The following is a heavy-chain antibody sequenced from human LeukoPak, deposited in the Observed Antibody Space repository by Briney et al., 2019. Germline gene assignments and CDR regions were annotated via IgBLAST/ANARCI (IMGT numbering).Heavy chain of an antibody. CDR3: ARVWSYSPDY. J-gene: IGHJ4*02. CDR2: ISSSGSTI. CDR1: GFTFSSYE. D-gene: IGHD3-3*01. V-gene: IGHV3-48*03. Sequence: GGSLRLSCAASGFTFSSYEMNWVRQAPGKGLEWVSYISSSGSTIYYADPVKGRFTISRDNAKNSLYLQMNSLRAEDTAVYYCARVWSYSPDYWGQGTLVTVSS.